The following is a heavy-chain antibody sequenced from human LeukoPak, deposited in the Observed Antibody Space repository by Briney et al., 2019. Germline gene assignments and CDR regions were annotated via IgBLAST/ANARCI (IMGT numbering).Heavy chain of an antibody. V-gene: IGHV4-4*07. Sequence: KASETLSLTCTVSGVSISSYYWSWIRQPAGKGLEWIGRVYTIGSTNYNPSLKSRVTISVDKSKNQFSLKLSSVTAADTAVYYCAREAAAYYYYMDVWGKGTTVTVSS. CDR2: VYTIGST. CDR1: GVSISSYY. J-gene: IGHJ6*03. CDR3: AREAAAYYYYMDV.